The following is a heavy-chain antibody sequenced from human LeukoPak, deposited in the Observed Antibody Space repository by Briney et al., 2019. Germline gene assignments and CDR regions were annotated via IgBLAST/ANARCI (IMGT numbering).Heavy chain of an antibody. CDR3: ARGDTAMVYDSSGYYGMDV. CDR1: GGSFSGYY. D-gene: IGHD3-22*01. Sequence: LSETLSLTCAVYGGSFSGYYWSWIRQPPGKGLEWIGEINHSGSTNYNPSLKSRVTISVDTSKNQFSLKLSSVTAADTAVYYCARGDTAMVYDSSGYYGMDVWGQGTTVTVSS. J-gene: IGHJ6*02. V-gene: IGHV4-34*01. CDR2: INHSGST.